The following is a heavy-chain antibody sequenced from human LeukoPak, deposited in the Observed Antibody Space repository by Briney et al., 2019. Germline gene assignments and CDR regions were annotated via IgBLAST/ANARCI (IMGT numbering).Heavy chain of an antibody. Sequence: ASVKVSCKASGYTFTSYGISWVRQALGQGLKWMGWISAYNGNTNYAQRLQGRVTMTTDTSTSTAYMELRSLRSDDTAVYYCARGVGATLKHPFDPWGQGTLVTVSS. CDR3: ARGVGATLKHPFDP. V-gene: IGHV1-18*01. CDR2: ISAYNGNT. CDR1: GYTFTSYG. J-gene: IGHJ5*02. D-gene: IGHD1-26*01.